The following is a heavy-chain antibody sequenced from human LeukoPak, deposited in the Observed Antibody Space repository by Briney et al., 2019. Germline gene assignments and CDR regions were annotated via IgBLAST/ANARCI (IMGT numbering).Heavy chain of an antibody. J-gene: IGHJ1*01. D-gene: IGHD5-24*01. CDR3: AKGGEMATIYEYFQH. CDR1: GFTFSSYA. V-gene: IGHV3-23*01. Sequence: GGSLRLSCAASGFTFSSYAMSWVRQAPGKGLEWVSATSGSGGSTYYADSVKGRFTISRDNSKNTLYLQMNSLRAEDTAVCYCAKGGEMATIYEYFQHWGQGTLVTVSS. CDR2: TSGSGGST.